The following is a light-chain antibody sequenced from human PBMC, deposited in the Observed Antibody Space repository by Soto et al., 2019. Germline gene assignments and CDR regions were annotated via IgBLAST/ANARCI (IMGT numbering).Light chain of an antibody. J-gene: IGLJ2*01. V-gene: IGLV4-60*02. CDR3: ETWDSYTVV. CDR2: LEGSGSY. Sequence: QPVLTQSSSASASLGSSVKLTCTLSSGHSSYIIAWHQQQPGKAPRYLMKLEGSGSYNKGSGVPDRFSGSSSGADRYLTISNLQFEAEADYYCETWDSYTVVFGGGTKVTVL. CDR1: SGHSSYI.